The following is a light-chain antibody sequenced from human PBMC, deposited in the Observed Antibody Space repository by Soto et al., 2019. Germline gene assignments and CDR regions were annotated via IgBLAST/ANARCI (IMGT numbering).Light chain of an antibody. J-gene: IGKJ1*01. CDR1: QSIGDL. CDR3: QHYSLVWA. Sequence: DIQMTQSPSTLCASVEDRVTITCRDSQSIGDLLAWYQQKPGEAPKLLIYKASTLESGVPSRFSGSGSGTEFTLTISSLQPDDFATYYCQHYSLVWAFGQGTKV. CDR2: KAS. V-gene: IGKV1-5*03.